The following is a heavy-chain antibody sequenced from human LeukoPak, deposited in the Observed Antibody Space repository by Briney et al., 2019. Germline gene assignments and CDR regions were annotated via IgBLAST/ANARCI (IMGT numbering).Heavy chain of an antibody. D-gene: IGHD6-19*01. CDR1: GYTFTGYY. CDR2: INPNSGGT. J-gene: IGHJ4*02. V-gene: IGHV1-2*02. CDR3: ARSTSSGWPDY. Sequence: ASVKVSCKASGYTFTGYYMHWVRQAPGQGLEWMGWINPNSGGTNYAQKFQGRVTMTRDTSTSTVYMELSSLRSEDTAVYYCARSTSSGWPDYWGQGTLVTVSS.